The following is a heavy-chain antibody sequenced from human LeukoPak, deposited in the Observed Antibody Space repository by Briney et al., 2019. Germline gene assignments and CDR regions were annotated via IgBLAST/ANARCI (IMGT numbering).Heavy chain of an antibody. CDR1: GFTFSSHV. Sequence: GGSLRLTCAASGFTFSSHVMTWVRQAPGKGLEWVSTINGDGSNTYYPDSVKGRFSISRDNSKNTLYLQMNSPRAEDTALYYCASVTVSGGMDVWGQGTTVTVSS. J-gene: IGHJ6*02. V-gene: IGHV3-23*01. CDR3: ASVTVSGGMDV. CDR2: INGDGSNT. D-gene: IGHD2-21*02.